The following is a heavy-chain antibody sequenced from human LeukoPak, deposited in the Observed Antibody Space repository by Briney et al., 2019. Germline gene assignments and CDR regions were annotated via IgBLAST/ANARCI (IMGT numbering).Heavy chain of an antibody. Sequence: GASVKVSCKASGYTFTGYYMHWVRQAPGQGLEWMGWINPNSGSTNYAQKFQGRVTMTRDTSISTAYMELSRLGSDDTAVYYCARALQLRYFDWLSAGDAFDIWGQGTMVTVSS. CDR3: ARALQLRYFDWLSAGDAFDI. D-gene: IGHD3-9*01. CDR1: GYTFTGYY. CDR2: INPNSGST. V-gene: IGHV1-2*02. J-gene: IGHJ3*02.